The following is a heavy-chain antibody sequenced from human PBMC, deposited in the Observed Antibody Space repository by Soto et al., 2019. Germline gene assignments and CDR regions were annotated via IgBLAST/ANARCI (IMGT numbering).Heavy chain of an antibody. D-gene: IGHD3-3*01. CDR1: GYSISSGSY. CDR3: VRALGSRFMEWPRFDP. CDR2: IYHGGTT. Sequence: SETLSLTCTVSGYSISSGSYWAWIRQPPGKGPEWIASIYHGGTTFYNPSLKSRITISVDTSKNQFFLRLNCVTAADTAVYYCVRALGSRFMEWPRFDPWGQGRLVTVSS. J-gene: IGHJ5*02. V-gene: IGHV4-38-2*02.